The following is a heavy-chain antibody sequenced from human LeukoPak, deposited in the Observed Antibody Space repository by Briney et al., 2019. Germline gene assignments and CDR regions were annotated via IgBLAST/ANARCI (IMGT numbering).Heavy chain of an antibody. CDR3: ARGLGSYDSSELTWPMISF. Sequence: ASVKVSCKASGYTFTSYEINWVRQATGHGLEWMGWMNPNGGDTAYAQKFQGRITMTRSTSITTAYMELSGLRSEDTAVYYCARGLGSYDSSELTWPMISFWGQGTQVTVSS. CDR1: GYTFTSYE. J-gene: IGHJ4*02. V-gene: IGHV1-8*01. D-gene: IGHD3-22*01. CDR2: MNPNGGDT.